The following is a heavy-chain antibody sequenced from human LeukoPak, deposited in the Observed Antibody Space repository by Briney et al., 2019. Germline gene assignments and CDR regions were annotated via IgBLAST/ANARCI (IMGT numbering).Heavy chain of an antibody. CDR1: GYTFTTCA. D-gene: IGHD4-23*01. J-gene: IGHJ4*02. CDR3: ARGRPHGNDY. CDR2: IHADSGNT. V-gene: IGHV1-3*01. Sequence: GASVKVSCKTSGYTFTTCAVHWVRQVPGQRLEWMGWIHADSGNTKYSQKLQGRVTIARDTSASTIYMELSSLRFEDTAVYYCARGRPHGNDYWGQGTLVTVSS.